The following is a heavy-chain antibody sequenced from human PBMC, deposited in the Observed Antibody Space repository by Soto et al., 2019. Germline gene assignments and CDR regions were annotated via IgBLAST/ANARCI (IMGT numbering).Heavy chain of an antibody. CDR1: GGTFSSYT. J-gene: IGHJ6*02. CDR3: AGGEDWYQHYCYLIDA. V-gene: IGHV1-69*02. Sequence: QVQLVQSGAEVKKPGSSVKVSCKASGGTFSSYTISWVRQAPGQGIEWMGRIIPIVGIANNGQKFQGRVTTTADKPTITAYMELSSPISEDTAVYYFAGGEDWYQHYCYLIDAWGQGTTFTVSS. D-gene: IGHD2-2*01. CDR2: IIPIVGIA.